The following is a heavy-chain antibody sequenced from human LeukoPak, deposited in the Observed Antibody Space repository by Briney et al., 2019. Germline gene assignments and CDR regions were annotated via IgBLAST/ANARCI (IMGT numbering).Heavy chain of an antibody. V-gene: IGHV4-30-4*01. CDR1: GVSISSGDYY. CDR3: ARDQIVAAPGTRIYNWFDP. D-gene: IGHD6-13*01. Sequence: PSQTLSLTCTVSGVSISSGDYYWSWIRQPPGKGLEWIGYTYYSGSTYYNPSLKSRVTISVDTSKNQFSLKLSSVTAADTAVYYCARDQIVAAPGTRIYNWFDPWGQGTLVTVSS. CDR2: TYYSGST. J-gene: IGHJ5*02.